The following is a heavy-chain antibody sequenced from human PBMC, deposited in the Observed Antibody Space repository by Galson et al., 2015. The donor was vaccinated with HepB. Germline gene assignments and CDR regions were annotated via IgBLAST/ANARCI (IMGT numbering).Heavy chain of an antibody. CDR3: ARVGYGGNSGFDY. J-gene: IGHJ4*02. V-gene: IGHV3-7*03. Sequence: SLRLSCAASGFTSSSYWMSWVRQAPGKGLEWVANIKQDGSEKYYVDSVKGRFTISRDNAKNSLYLQMNSLRAEDTAVYYCARVGYGGNSGFDYWGQGTLVTVSS. D-gene: IGHD4-23*01. CDR1: GFTSSSYW. CDR2: IKQDGSEK.